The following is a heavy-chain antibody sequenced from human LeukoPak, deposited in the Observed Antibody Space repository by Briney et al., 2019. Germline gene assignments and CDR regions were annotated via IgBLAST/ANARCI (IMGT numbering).Heavy chain of an antibody. CDR2: ISGSGSNT. J-gene: IGHJ4*02. CDR1: GFTFSSYA. CDR3: AKGVNYYGSGSYYKPNPYFDY. D-gene: IGHD3-10*01. V-gene: IGHV3-23*01. Sequence: PGGSLRLSCAASGFTFSSYAMSWVRQAPGKGLEWVSTISGSGSNTFYADSVKGRFTISRDNSKNTLYLQMNSLRAEDTAVYYCAKGVNYYGSGSYYKPNPYFDYWGQGTLVTVSS.